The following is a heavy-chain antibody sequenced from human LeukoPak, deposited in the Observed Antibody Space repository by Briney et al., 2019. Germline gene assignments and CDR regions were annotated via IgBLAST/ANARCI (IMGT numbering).Heavy chain of an antibody. J-gene: IGHJ4*02. CDR1: GFTFSDYY. V-gene: IGHV4-34*01. Sequence: GSLRLSCAASGFTFSDYYMSWIRQAPGKGLEWIGESTHSGSTNYNPSLKSRVTISVDTSKNQFSLRLTSVTAADTAVYHCARGRTGAAALDSWGPGILVTVSS. CDR2: STHSGST. D-gene: IGHD2-2*01. CDR3: ARGRTGAAALDS.